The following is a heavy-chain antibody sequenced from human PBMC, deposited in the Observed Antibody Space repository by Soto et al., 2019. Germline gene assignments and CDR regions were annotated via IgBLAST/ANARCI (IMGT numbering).Heavy chain of an antibody. J-gene: IGHJ4*02. Sequence: EVQLVESGGDLVQPGGSLRLSCVASGFTFSPYWMSWVRQAPGKGLEWVATINNDGSEKYYAESVKGRFTISRDNAKDSLYLQLSSLRAEDTAIYYCARGSNQDYWGQGTRVAVSS. V-gene: IGHV3-7*03. CDR2: INNDGSEK. CDR3: ARGSNQDY. CDR1: GFTFSPYW. D-gene: IGHD2-8*01.